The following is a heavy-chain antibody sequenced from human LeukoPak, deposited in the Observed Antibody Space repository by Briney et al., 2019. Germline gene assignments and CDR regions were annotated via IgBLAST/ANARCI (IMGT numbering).Heavy chain of an antibody. CDR3: ARVISSSWYEVWFDP. Sequence: GGSLRLSCAASGFTFSSYWMSWVRQAPGKGLEWVANIKQDGSEKYYVDSVKGRFTISRDNAKNSLYLQMNSLRAEDTAVYYCARVISSSWYEVWFDPWGQGTLVTVSS. J-gene: IGHJ5*02. CDR1: GFTFSSYW. D-gene: IGHD6-13*01. CDR2: IKQDGSEK. V-gene: IGHV3-7*01.